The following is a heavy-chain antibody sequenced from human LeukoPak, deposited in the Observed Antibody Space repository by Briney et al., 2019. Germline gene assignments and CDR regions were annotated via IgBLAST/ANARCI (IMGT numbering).Heavy chain of an antibody. Sequence: GGSLRLSCAASGFTFSSYDMHWVRQAPGKGLEWVAVISYDGSNKYYADSVKGRFTISRDNSKNTLYLQMNSLRAEDTAVYYCASQYSSGWSCDYGGQGTLVTVSA. D-gene: IGHD6-19*01. CDR2: ISYDGSNK. V-gene: IGHV3-30-3*01. CDR1: GFTFSSYD. CDR3: ASQYSSGWSCDY. J-gene: IGHJ4*02.